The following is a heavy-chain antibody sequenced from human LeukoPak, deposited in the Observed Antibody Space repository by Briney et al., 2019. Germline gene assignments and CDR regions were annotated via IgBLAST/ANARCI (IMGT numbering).Heavy chain of an antibody. J-gene: IGHJ3*02. D-gene: IGHD3-22*01. Sequence: SETLSLTCTVSGGSISSYYWSWIRQTPGKGLEWIGYIYYSGSTNYNPSLKSRVTISVDTSKNQFSLKLSSVTAADTAVYYCTRGDDYYDSSGYYPHGAFDIWGQGTMVTVSS. V-gene: IGHV4-59*12. CDR2: IYYSGST. CDR3: TRGDDYYDSSGYYPHGAFDI. CDR1: GGSISSYY.